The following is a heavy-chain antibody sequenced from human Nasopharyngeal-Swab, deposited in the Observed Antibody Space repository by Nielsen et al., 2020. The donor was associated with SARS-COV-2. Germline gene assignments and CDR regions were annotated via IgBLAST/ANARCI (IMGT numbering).Heavy chain of an antibody. V-gene: IGHV3-30*18. CDR1: GFTFSSYG. D-gene: IGHD6-19*01. J-gene: IGHJ4*02. Sequence: SLKISCAASGFTFSSYGMHWVRQAPGKGLEWVAVISYDGSNKYYADSVKGRFTISRDNSKNTLYLQMNSLRAEDTAVYYCAKPVYSSGWYYFDYWGQGTLVTVSS. CDR3: AKPVYSSGWYYFDY. CDR2: ISYDGSNK.